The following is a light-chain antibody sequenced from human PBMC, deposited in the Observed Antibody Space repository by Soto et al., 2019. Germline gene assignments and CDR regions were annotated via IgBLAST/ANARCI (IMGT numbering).Light chain of an antibody. CDR2: GDS. Sequence: QSVLTQPPSVSGAPGQTVTISCTGSSSNIGAGYNVHWYQQVPGTAPKLLIYGDSNRPSGVPDRFSGSKSGTSASLAITGLQAADEADYYCQSYDSRLSGCLFGGGTQLTVL. J-gene: IGLJ3*02. CDR3: QSYDSRLSGCL. CDR1: SSNIGAGYN. V-gene: IGLV1-40*01.